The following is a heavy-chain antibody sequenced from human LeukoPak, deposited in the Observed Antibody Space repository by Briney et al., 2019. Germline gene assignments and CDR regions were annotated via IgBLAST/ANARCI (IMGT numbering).Heavy chain of an antibody. CDR3: LGGVATEY. CDR2: IKQDGNGK. J-gene: IGHJ4*02. D-gene: IGHD3-16*01. V-gene: IGHV3-7*01. Sequence: GGSLGLSCAASRFIFSNDWMTWVRQAPGKGLEWLANIKQDGNGKYYADSVKGRFTISRDNAKNSVYLQMNNLRAEGTAVYYSLGGVATEYWGRGTLVTVSS. CDR1: RFIFSNDW.